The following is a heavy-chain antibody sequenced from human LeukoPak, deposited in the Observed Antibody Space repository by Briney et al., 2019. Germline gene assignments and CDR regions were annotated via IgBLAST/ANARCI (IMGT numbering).Heavy chain of an antibody. D-gene: IGHD3-10*01. CDR2: ISTDGSQT. V-gene: IGHV3-74*01. CDR1: GFTFSNYW. Sequence: GGSLRLSCTASGFTFSNYWMHWIRQAPGQGLVWVSLISTDGSQTRYADSVKGRFSIARDNAKNTLHLQMNSLRGEDTAVYYCARDLDGSGNYHWFDPWGQGTLVTVSS. CDR3: ARDLDGSGNYHWFDP. J-gene: IGHJ5*02.